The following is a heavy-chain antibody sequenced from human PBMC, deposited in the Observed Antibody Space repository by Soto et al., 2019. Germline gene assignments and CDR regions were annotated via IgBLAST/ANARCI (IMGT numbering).Heavy chain of an antibody. CDR3: ARDWVHERWLDP. CDR2: ISHSGDT. V-gene: IGHV4-39*02. CDR1: GGSISSNNYY. J-gene: IGHJ5*02. Sequence: SETLSLTCTVSGGSISSNNYYWGWIRQPPGKGLQWIGGISHSGDTYHNPSLKNRVTMSVDRSKIQFSLKLRSVTAADTAVYYCARDWVHERWLDPWGQGTLVTVSS. D-gene: IGHD1-1*01.